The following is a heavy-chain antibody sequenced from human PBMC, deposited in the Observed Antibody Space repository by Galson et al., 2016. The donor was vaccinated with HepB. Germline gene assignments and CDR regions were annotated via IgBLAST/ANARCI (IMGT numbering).Heavy chain of an antibody. CDR3: AARNVKGDV. D-gene: IGHD1-14*01. Sequence: SVKVSCKASGFTFSDSAVQWVRQARGQRLEWIGWIVVGSGDTDYAQKLEERVTITRDLSRSTAFMEVTSLRLEDTAVYYCAARNVKGDVWGQGTTVTVSS. CDR2: IVVGSGDT. J-gene: IGHJ6*02. CDR1: GFTFSDSA. V-gene: IGHV1-58*01.